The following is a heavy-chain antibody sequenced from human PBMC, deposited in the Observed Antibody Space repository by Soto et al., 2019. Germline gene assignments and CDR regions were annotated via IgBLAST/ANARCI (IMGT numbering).Heavy chain of an antibody. Sequence: SETLSLTCTVSGGSISSSSYYWGWIRQPPGKGLEWIGSIYYSGSTYYNPSLKSRVTISVDTSKNQFSLKLSSVTAADTAVYYCARLFNFDWVSNLLDPWGQGSLVTVSS. CDR2: IYYSGST. CDR1: GGSISSSSYY. D-gene: IGHD3-9*01. CDR3: ARLFNFDWVSNLLDP. V-gene: IGHV4-39*01. J-gene: IGHJ5*02.